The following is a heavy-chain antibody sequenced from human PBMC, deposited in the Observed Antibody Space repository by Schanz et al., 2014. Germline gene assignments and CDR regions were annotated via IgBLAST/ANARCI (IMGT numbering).Heavy chain of an antibody. CDR3: ARGTDWNLHY. D-gene: IGHD1-1*01. Sequence: AQLVESGGGLVKPGGSLRLSCAASGFTLSNSDMHWVRQGTGKGLEWVSTIGYLGDTYYPDSVKGRFTVSRDSGQNSLYLQMNSLRAGDTAVDYCARGTDWNLHYWGQGALVTVSS. CDR2: IGYLGDT. J-gene: IGHJ4*02. V-gene: IGHV3-13*01. CDR1: GFTLSNSD.